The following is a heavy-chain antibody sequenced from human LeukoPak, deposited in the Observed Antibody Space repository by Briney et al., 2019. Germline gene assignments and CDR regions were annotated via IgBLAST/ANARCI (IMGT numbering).Heavy chain of an antibody. D-gene: IGHD2-15*01. CDR1: GFMFNSYG. V-gene: IGHV3-23*01. Sequence: GGSLRLSCVASGFMFNSYGMSWVRQAPGKGLEWVSGITGSTRSTYYADSVKGRFTISRDNSKNTLYLQMNSLRAEDTAIYYCAKDQLNRFCSGGSCSITHDYWGQGTLVTVSS. CDR2: ITGSTRST. J-gene: IGHJ4*02. CDR3: AKDQLNRFCSGGSCSITHDY.